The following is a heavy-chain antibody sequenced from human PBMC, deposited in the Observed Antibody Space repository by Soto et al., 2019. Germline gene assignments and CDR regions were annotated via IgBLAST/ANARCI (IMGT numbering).Heavy chain of an antibody. V-gene: IGHV3-23*01. CDR3: AKVRAVAGSSMNY. CDR2: ITPNGGST. CDR1: GFSFYNYG. J-gene: IGHJ4*02. Sequence: LRLSCAASGFSFYNYGMTWVRHAPGKGLELVSHITPNGGSTNYADSVKGRFTISRDNSKDMLFLQMNGLRVEDTAVYYCAKVRAVAGSSMNYWGQGTLVTVSS. D-gene: IGHD6-19*01.